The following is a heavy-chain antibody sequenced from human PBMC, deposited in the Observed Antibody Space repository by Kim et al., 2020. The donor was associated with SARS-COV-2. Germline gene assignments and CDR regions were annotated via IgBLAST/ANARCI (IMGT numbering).Heavy chain of an antibody. CDR1: GFTFSSYG. CDR3: AKGGDTAMEKPFDY. CDR2: ISYDGSNK. Sequence: GGSLRLSCAASGFTFSSYGMHWVRQAPGKGLEWVAVISYDGSNKYYADSVKGRFTISRDNSKNTLYLQMNSLRAEDTAVYYCAKGGDTAMEKPFDYWGQGTLVTVSS. D-gene: IGHD5-18*01. J-gene: IGHJ4*02. V-gene: IGHV3-30*18.